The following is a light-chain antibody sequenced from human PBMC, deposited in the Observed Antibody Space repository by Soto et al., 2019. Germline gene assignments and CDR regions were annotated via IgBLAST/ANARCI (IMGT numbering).Light chain of an antibody. CDR3: HLYSCSPRT. Sequence: EIVLKKFPGTLSLYPGEGATLSCRASQSISSNFLAWYQQKRGQAPRLLIHGASNRATGIPDRFSGSGSGTDFTLTISRLEPEDFAVYCCHLYSCSPRTFGQGTKVDIK. CDR2: GAS. V-gene: IGKV3-20*01. J-gene: IGKJ1*01. CDR1: QSISSNF.